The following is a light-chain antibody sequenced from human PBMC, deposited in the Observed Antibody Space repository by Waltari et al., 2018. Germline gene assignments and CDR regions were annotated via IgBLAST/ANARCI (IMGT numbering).Light chain of an antibody. J-gene: IGKJ1*01. CDR3: QQFDTYPWT. Sequence: DIQLTQSPSTLSASVGDRVTITCRASQAIGTWLAWYQQKPGKAPKLLVYKASRLQSGVPPRFSGSGSGTEFTLTITSLQPEDFATFYCQQFDTYPWTFGQGTKVDIK. V-gene: IGKV1-5*03. CDR1: QAIGTW. CDR2: KAS.